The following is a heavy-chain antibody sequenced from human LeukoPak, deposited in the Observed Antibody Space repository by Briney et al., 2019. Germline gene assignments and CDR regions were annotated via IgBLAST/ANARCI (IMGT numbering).Heavy chain of an antibody. CDR3: ARGFYGGNSHILLPNFDY. Sequence: SETLSLTCAVYGGSFSGYYWSWIRQPPGKGLEWIGEINHSGSTNYNPSLKSRVTIPVDTSKNQFSLKLSSVTAADTAVYYCARGFYGGNSHILLPNFDYWGQGTLVTVSS. J-gene: IGHJ4*02. V-gene: IGHV4-34*01. D-gene: IGHD4-23*01. CDR1: GGSFSGYY. CDR2: INHSGST.